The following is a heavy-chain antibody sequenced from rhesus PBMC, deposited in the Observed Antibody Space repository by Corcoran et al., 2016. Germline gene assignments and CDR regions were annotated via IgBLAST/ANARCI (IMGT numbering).Heavy chain of an antibody. CDR3: ARELTWFFDY. D-gene: IGHD1-38*01. CDR2: IYGSSTST. CDR1: GGSISDSYR. V-gene: IGHV4S10*01. Sequence: VQLQESGPGVVKPSETLSLTCAVSGGSISDSYRWSWIRQPPGKGLEWLGYIYGSSTSTNYNPSLKSRVTISKDTSKNQFSLKLSSVTAADTAVYYCARELTWFFDYWGQGVLVTVSS. J-gene: IGHJ4*01.